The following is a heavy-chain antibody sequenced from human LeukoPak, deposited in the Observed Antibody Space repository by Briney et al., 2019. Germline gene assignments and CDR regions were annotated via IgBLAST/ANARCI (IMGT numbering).Heavy chain of an antibody. D-gene: IGHD2-15*01. V-gene: IGHV1-69*01. CDR2: IVPIIGTA. Sequence: GASVKVSCKASGGTFHSYIVTWVRQAPGQRLEWMGGIVPIIGTANYAQKFQGRVTITADDSTSTAYMELRSLRSEDTAIYYCARDQRPSCLGGICYSGDYWGQGTLVTVTS. CDR3: ARDQRPSCLGGICYSGDY. CDR1: GGTFHSYI. J-gene: IGHJ4*02.